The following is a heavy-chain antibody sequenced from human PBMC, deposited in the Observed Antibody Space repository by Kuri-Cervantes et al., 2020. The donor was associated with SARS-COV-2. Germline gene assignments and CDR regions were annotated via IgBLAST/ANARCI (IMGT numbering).Heavy chain of an antibody. V-gene: IGHV3-30*02. CDR2: IRYDGSNK. Sequence: GESLKISCAAPGFTFSSYGMHWVRQAPGKGLEWVAFIRYDGSNKYYADSVKGRFTISRDNSKNTLYLQMSSLRSEDTAEYYCASQTPSFWSGYHYNWFDPWGQGTLVTVSS. CDR3: ASQTPSFWSGYHYNWFDP. CDR1: GFTFSSYG. D-gene: IGHD3-3*01. J-gene: IGHJ5*02.